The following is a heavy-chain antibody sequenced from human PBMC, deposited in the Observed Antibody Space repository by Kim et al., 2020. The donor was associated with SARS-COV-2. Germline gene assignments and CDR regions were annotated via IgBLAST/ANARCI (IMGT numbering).Heavy chain of an antibody. V-gene: IGHV3-13*01. Sequence: GSGKGRFTITRENAKNSLYLQMNSLRAGDTAVYYCARVNGRASSSYAFDIWGQGTMVTVSS. CDR3: ARVNGRASSSYAFDI. D-gene: IGHD6-6*01. J-gene: IGHJ3*02.